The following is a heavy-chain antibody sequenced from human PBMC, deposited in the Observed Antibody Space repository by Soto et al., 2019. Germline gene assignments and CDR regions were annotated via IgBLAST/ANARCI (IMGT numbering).Heavy chain of an antibody. Sequence: GGSLRLSCAASGFTFSSYSMNWVRQAPGKGLEWVSSISSSSSYIYYADSVKGRFTISRDNAKNSLYLQMNSLRAEDTAVYYCARDYQLLSYYYYGMDVWGLGTTVTVSS. D-gene: IGHD2-2*01. CDR3: ARDYQLLSYYYYGMDV. J-gene: IGHJ6*02. CDR1: GFTFSSYS. V-gene: IGHV3-21*01. CDR2: ISSSSSYI.